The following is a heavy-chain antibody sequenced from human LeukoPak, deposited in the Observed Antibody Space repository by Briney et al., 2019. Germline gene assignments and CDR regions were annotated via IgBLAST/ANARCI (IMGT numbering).Heavy chain of an antibody. J-gene: IGHJ4*02. D-gene: IGHD3-22*01. Sequence: ASVKVSCKAFGYTFTGYYMHWVRQAPGQGLEWMGWINPNSGGTNYAQKFQGRVTMTRDTSISTAYMELSRLRSDDTAVYYCARESEDDYYDSSGYYYAPTDWGQGTLVTVSS. CDR3: ARESEDDYYDSSGYYYAPTD. CDR1: GYTFTGYY. V-gene: IGHV1-2*02. CDR2: INPNSGGT.